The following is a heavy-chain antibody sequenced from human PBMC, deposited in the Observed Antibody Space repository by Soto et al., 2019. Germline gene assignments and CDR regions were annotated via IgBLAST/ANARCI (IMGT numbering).Heavy chain of an antibody. CDR1: GDSINNSHW. D-gene: IGHD6-13*01. CDR3: AREVNSSPARGPNWFDP. CDR2: TYHSGTT. Sequence: QVQLQESGPGLVQPSGTLSLTCAVSGDSINNSHWWSWVRQTPGKGLEWIGETYHSGTTNYNPSRKTPVTISIDKSKNQFSLKMNSVTAADTAVYYCAREVNSSPARGPNWFDPWGQGTLVTVSS. V-gene: IGHV4-4*02. J-gene: IGHJ5*02.